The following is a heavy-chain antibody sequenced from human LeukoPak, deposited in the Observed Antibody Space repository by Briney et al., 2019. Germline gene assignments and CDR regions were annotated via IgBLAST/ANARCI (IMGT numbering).Heavy chain of an antibody. CDR3: AVLSDGAYCGGDCFYHDS. J-gene: IGHJ5*01. V-gene: IGHV1-69*10. D-gene: IGHD2-21*02. CDR1: GGTFSSHA. CDR2: VIPILDIT. Sequence: GASVKVSCKASGGTFSSHAMNWVRQAPGQGLEWMGGVIPILDITDYAQKFQGRLTITADKSTGTGYMELSSLRSEDSAVYYCAVLSDGAYCGGDCFYHDSWGQGTLVTVSS.